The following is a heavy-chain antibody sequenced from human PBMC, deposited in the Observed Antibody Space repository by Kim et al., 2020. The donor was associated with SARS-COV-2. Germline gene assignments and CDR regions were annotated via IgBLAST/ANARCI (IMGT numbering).Heavy chain of an antibody. CDR3: ARHITGAGTDFDY. D-gene: IGHD1-1*01. Sequence: YHPSLQSRVTISVDTSKNQFSLKLSSVTAADTAVYYCARHITGAGTDFDYWGQGTLVTVSS. J-gene: IGHJ4*02. V-gene: IGHV4-59*08.